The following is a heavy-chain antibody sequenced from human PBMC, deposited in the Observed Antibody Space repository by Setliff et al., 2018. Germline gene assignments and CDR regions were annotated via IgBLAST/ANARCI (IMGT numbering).Heavy chain of an antibody. D-gene: IGHD3-3*01. Sequence: GSLRLSCAASGFTFSNYWMHWVRQAPGKGLVWVSHINRDGSNIRYADSVKGRFTISRDNSKNTLYLQMNSLRAEDTAVYYCAKVNNRFWSGYLLPYMDVWGKGTTVTVSS. CDR1: GFTFSNYW. J-gene: IGHJ6*03. CDR2: INRDGSNI. CDR3: AKVNNRFWSGYLLPYMDV. V-gene: IGHV3-74*01.